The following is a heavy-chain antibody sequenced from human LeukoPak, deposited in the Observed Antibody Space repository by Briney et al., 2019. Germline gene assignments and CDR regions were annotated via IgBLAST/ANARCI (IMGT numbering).Heavy chain of an antibody. CDR1: GFTVSDNY. D-gene: IGHD6-19*01. V-gene: IGHV3-66*01. CDR2: IYSGGST. Sequence: GSLRLSCAASGFTVSDNYMTWVRQAPGKGLEWVSVIYSGGSTYYADSVKGRFTISRDNSKNTLYLQMNSLRAEDTAVYYCAREYSSGWYLGYWGQGTLVTVSS. J-gene: IGHJ4*02. CDR3: AREYSSGWYLGY.